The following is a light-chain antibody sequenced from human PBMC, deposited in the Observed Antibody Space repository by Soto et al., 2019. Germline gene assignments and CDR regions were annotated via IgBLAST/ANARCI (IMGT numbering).Light chain of an antibody. CDR2: EVN. J-gene: IGLJ2*01. Sequence: QSVLTQPPSASGSPGQSVTISCTGTRSDVGGYKYVSWYQQHPGKVPKLMIYEVNKRPSGVPDRFSGSKSGNTASLTVSGLQAEDEADYYCSSYTGSNNVIFGGGTKLTVL. CDR3: SSYTGSNNVI. CDR1: RSDVGGYKY. V-gene: IGLV2-8*01.